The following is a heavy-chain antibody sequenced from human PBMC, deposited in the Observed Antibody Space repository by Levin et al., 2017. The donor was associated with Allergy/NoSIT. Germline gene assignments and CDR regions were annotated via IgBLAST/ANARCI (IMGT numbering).Heavy chain of an antibody. J-gene: IGHJ4*02. Sequence: GGSLRLSCAASGFTFNTYGMHWVRQAPGKGLEWVAVISYDGRNKYYADSVKGRFTSSRDNSKNTLYLQMNSLRVEDTAVYYCAKGRGRGKPGAFDYWGQGTLVTVSS. CDR1: GFTFNTYG. CDR3: AKGRGRGKPGAFDY. D-gene: IGHD3-10*01. V-gene: IGHV3-30*18. CDR2: ISYDGRNK.